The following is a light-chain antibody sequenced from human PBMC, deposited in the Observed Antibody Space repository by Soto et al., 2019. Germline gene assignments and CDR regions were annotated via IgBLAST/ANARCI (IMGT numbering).Light chain of an antibody. CDR2: DDD. CDR3: GPWDSSLSAYV. J-gene: IGLJ1*01. CDR1: SSNIGGNS. V-gene: IGLV1-51*01. Sequence: QSVLTQPPSVSAAPGQKVTISCSGSSSNIGGNSVSWYQQLPGTAPKLLIYDDDKRPSGIPDRFSGSKSGTSATLGITGFRTGDEADYYGGPWDSSLSAYVFGTGPKVTVL.